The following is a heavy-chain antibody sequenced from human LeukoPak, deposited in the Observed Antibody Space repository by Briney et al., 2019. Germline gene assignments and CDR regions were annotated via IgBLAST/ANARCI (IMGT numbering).Heavy chain of an antibody. CDR2: IIPIFGTA. D-gene: IGHD3-22*01. CDR1: GGTFSSYA. Sequence: GASVKVSCKASGGTFSSYAISWVRQAPGQGLEWMGGIIPIFGTANYAQKFQGRVTITADEPTSTAYMELSSLRSEDTAVYYCARDYFYDSSGYYFDYWGQGTLVTVSS. V-gene: IGHV1-69*01. J-gene: IGHJ4*02. CDR3: ARDYFYDSSGYYFDY.